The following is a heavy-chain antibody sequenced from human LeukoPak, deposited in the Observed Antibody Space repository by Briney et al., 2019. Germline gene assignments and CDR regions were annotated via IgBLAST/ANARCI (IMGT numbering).Heavy chain of an antibody. Sequence: SETLSLNCTVSGGSISSGSYYWSWIRQPAGERLEWIGRIYTSGSTNYNPSLKSRVTMSAETSKKQFSLKLSSVTAADTAVDYCAGGDQITGVRGAFTRRSYYYMDVWGKGTTVTVSS. V-gene: IGHV4-61*02. D-gene: IGHD3-10*01. CDR2: IYTSGST. CDR3: AGGDQITGVRGAFTRRSYYYMDV. CDR1: GGSISSGSYY. J-gene: IGHJ6*03.